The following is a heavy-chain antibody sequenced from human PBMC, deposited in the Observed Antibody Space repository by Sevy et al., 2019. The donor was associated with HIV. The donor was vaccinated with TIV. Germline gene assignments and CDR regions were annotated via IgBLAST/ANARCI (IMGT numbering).Heavy chain of an antibody. CDR3: AKDAYYYDSSGYSMSQWYYGMDV. CDR1: GFTFSTYA. J-gene: IGHJ6*02. D-gene: IGHD3-22*01. Sequence: GGSLRLSCAASGFTFSTYAMSWVRQAPGKGLEWVSVISGSGGDTYYADFVKGRFTISRDESKNTLYLQMNCLRAEDTAVYYCAKDAYYYDSSGYSMSQWYYGMDVWRQGTTVTVSS. V-gene: IGHV3-23*01. CDR2: ISGSGGDT.